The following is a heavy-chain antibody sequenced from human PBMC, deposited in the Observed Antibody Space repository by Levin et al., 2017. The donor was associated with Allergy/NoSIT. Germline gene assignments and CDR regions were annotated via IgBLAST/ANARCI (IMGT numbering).Heavy chain of an antibody. CDR1: GFTFSGSA. V-gene: IGHV3-73*01. D-gene: IGHD3-10*01. CDR2: IRSKANSYAT. J-gene: IGHJ6*03. Sequence: GESLKISCAASGFTFSGSAMHWVRQASGKGLEWVGRIRSKANSYATAYAASVKGRFTISRDDSKNTAYLQMNSLKTEDTAVYYCTRHHPYGSGSLAAVGSYYYYYMDVWGKGTTVTVSS. CDR3: TRHHPYGSGSLAAVGSYYYYYMDV.